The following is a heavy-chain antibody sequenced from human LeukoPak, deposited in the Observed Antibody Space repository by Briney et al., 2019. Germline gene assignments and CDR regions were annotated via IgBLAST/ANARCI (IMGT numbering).Heavy chain of an antibody. CDR2: IYYSGST. CDR1: GGSISSYY. CDR3: ARVGGDYYGSGSYYPDY. V-gene: IGHV4-59*01. J-gene: IGHJ4*02. Sequence: SETLSLACTVSGGSISSYYWSWIRQPPGKGLEWIGYIYYSGSTNYNPSLKSRVTISVDTSKNQFSLKLSSVTAADTAVYYCARVGGDYYGSGSYYPDYWGQGTLVTVSS. D-gene: IGHD3-10*01.